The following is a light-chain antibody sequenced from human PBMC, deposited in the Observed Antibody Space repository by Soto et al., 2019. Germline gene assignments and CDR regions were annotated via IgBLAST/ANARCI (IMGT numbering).Light chain of an antibody. J-gene: IGKJ1*01. CDR3: LQYGSTPGT. V-gene: IGKV3-20*01. CDR1: QSIPNSY. Sequence: EIVLTQSPGTLSLSPGERATLSCRASQSIPNSYLSWYQHKPGQAPRLLIHGASSRATGTPDRFSGSGSGTDFPLSIDRLEPEDFALYYCLQYGSTPGTFGQGTKVDLK. CDR2: GAS.